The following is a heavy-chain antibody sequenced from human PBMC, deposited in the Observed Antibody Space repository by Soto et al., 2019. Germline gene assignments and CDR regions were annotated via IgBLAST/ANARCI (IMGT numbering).Heavy chain of an antibody. D-gene: IGHD2-15*01. Sequence: EVQLVESGGGLVQPGGSLRLSCAASGFTFSSHWMSWVRQGPGKGLEWVANIKEDGSEKYYVESVKGRFTISRDNAKNSLYLQMNSLRAEDTAVYYCARGYCSGGSCSRAVDVWGQGTMVTVSS. J-gene: IGHJ3*01. CDR3: ARGYCSGGSCSRAVDV. V-gene: IGHV3-7*04. CDR1: GFTFSSHW. CDR2: IKEDGSEK.